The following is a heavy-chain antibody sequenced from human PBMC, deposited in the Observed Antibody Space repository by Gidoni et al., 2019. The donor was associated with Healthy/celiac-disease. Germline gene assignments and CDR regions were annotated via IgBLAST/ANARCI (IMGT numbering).Heavy chain of an antibody. V-gene: IGHV1-3*01. Sequence: QVQLVQSGAEVKKPGASVQVSCKSAGYTFPSYAMHWVRQAPGQRLEWMGWINAGNGNTKYSQKFQGRVTITRDTSASTAYMELSSLRSEDTAVYYCARDYYDSSGYVPLRTFDYYYYGMDVWGQGTTVTVSS. J-gene: IGHJ6*02. CDR2: INAGNGNT. CDR1: GYTFPSYA. D-gene: IGHD3-22*01. CDR3: ARDYYDSSGYVPLRTFDYYYYGMDV.